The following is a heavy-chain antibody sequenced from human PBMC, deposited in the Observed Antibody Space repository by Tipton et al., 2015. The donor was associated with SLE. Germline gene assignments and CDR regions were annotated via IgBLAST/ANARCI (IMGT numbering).Heavy chain of an antibody. CDR3: ARRIGYYFDY. Sequence: TLSLTCTVSGGSISSSSYYWGWIRQPPGKGLEWIGSIYYSGSTYYNPSLKSRATISVDTSKNQFSLKLSSVTAADTAVYYCARRIGYYFDYWGQGTLVTVSS. D-gene: IGHD2-15*01. V-gene: IGHV4-39*01. CDR1: GGSISSSSYY. J-gene: IGHJ4*02. CDR2: IYYSGST.